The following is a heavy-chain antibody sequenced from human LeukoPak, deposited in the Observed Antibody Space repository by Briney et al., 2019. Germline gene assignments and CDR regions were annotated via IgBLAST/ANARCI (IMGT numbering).Heavy chain of an antibody. CDR3: VKAPRYSGYDY. CDR2: IRSNGGST. J-gene: IGHJ4*02. D-gene: IGHD5-12*01. Sequence: GGSLRLSCSATGFTFSSYAMHWVRQAPGKGLEYVSAIRSNGGSTYYADSVKGRFTISIYNSKHTLYLQMSSLRAEDTAVYYCVKAPRYSGYDYWGQGTLVTVSS. CDR1: GFTFSSYA. V-gene: IGHV3-64D*06.